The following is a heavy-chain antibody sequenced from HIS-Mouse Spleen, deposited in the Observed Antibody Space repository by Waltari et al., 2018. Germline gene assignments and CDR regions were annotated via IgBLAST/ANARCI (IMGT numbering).Heavy chain of an antibody. J-gene: IGHJ3*02. D-gene: IGHD3-22*01. CDR1: GYTFTSYG. CDR2: SSAYNGNT. CDR3: ARSENYYDSSGYFNHDACDI. V-gene: IGHV1-18*01. Sequence: QVQLVQSGAEVKKPGASVKVSCKASGYTFTSYGISWVRQAPGQGLEWMGWSSAYNGNTNNAGQIQGRVTMTTDTSTSTAYMELRSLRSDDTAVYYCARSENYYDSSGYFNHDACDIWGQGTMVTVSS.